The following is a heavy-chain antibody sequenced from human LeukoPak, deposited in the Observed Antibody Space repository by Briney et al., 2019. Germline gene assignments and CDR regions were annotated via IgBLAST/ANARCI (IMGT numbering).Heavy chain of an antibody. J-gene: IGHJ3*02. Sequence: PGGSLRLSCAASGFTFSSYWMSWVRQAPGKGLEWVANIKQDGSEKYYVDSVKGRFTISRDNAKNSLYLQMNSLRAEDTAVYYCARAYGDYGDFGAFDIWGQGTMVTVSS. CDR2: IKQDGSEK. CDR3: ARAYGDYGDFGAFDI. CDR1: GFTFSSYW. D-gene: IGHD4-17*01. V-gene: IGHV3-7*02.